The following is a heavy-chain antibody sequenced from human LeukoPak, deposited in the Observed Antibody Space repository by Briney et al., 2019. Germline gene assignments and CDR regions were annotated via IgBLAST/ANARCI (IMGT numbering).Heavy chain of an antibody. Sequence: ASVKVSCKASGYTFTGYYMHWVRQAPGQGLEWMGWINPNSGGTNYAQKFQGRVTMTSDTSISTAYMELSRLRSDDTAVYYCARGGGYSYGYVWFDTWGQGTLVTVSS. D-gene: IGHD5-18*01. CDR2: INPNSGGT. V-gene: IGHV1-2*02. CDR3: ARGGGYSYGYVWFDT. J-gene: IGHJ5*02. CDR1: GYTFTGYY.